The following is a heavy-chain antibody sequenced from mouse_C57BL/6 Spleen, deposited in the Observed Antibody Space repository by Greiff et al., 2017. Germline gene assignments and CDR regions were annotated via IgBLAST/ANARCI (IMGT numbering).Heavy chain of an antibody. J-gene: IGHJ3*01. CDR3: ARRESNYGFAY. CDR1: GYAFSSSW. D-gene: IGHD2-5*01. CDR2: IYPGDGDT. Sequence: VQRVESGPELVKPGASVKISCKASGYAFSSSWMNWVKQRPGKGLEWIGRIYPGDGDTNYNGKFKGKATLTADKSSSTAYMQLSSLTSEDSAVYFCARRESNYGFAYWGQGTLVTVSA. V-gene: IGHV1-82*01.